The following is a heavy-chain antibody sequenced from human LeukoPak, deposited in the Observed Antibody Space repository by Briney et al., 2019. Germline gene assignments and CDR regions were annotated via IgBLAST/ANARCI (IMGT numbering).Heavy chain of an antibody. CDR2: ISGSGGST. CDR3: AKTLGVAARPMYYFDY. D-gene: IGHD6-6*01. V-gene: IGHV3-23*01. Sequence: GGSLRLSCAASGFTFSSYAMSWVRQAPGKGLEWVSAISGSGGSTYYADSVKGRFTISRDTSKNTLYLQMNSLRAEDTAVYYCAKTLGVAARPMYYFDYWGQGTLVTVSS. CDR1: GFTFSSYA. J-gene: IGHJ4*02.